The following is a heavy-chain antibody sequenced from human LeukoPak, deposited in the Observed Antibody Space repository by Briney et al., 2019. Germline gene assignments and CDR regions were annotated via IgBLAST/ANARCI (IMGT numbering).Heavy chain of an antibody. V-gene: IGHV3-21*01. CDR2: VGSDTYT. CDR3: ARDRGAYCGGDCYLGFDY. D-gene: IGHD2-21*02. J-gene: IGHJ4*01. Sequence: GGSLGLSCAASGFTFSIYSMTWVRQAPGKGLEWVSSVGSDTYTYYADSVKGRFTISRDNAKNSLYLQMTSLTAEDAAVYYCARDRGAYCGGDCYLGFDYWGRGTLVTVSS. CDR1: GFTFSIYS.